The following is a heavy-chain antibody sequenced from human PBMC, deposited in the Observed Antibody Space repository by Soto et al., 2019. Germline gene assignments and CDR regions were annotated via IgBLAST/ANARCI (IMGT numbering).Heavy chain of an antibody. CDR1: GYIFTGYF. CDR3: ARSTWGHDHYYGMDV. J-gene: IGHJ6*02. D-gene: IGHD1-1*01. V-gene: IGHV1-2*02. Sequence: ASVKVSCKASGYIFTGYFIQWLRQAPGQGLEWMGWINPNTSATNYAQKFQGRVTMTRDTSLGTAYMELTSLRPDDTALYYCARSTWGHDHYYGMDVWGQGTTVTVSS. CDR2: INPNTSAT.